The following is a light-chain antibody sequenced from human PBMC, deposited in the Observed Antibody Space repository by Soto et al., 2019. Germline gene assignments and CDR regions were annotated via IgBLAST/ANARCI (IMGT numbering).Light chain of an antibody. CDR1: QSISRY. V-gene: IGKV1-39*01. J-gene: IGKJ1*01. Sequence: DIQMTQSPSSLSASVGDRVTITCRASQSISRYLNWYQQKPGKAPKLLIYAASSLQSGVPSRFSGSGSGTDFTPPISSLLPEDFATYYYQQRYNTPSTFGQGTKVEIK. CDR3: QQRYNTPST. CDR2: AAS.